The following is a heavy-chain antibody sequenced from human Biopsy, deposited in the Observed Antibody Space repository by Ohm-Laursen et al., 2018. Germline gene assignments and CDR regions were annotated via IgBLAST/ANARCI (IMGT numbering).Heavy chain of an antibody. V-gene: IGHV1-46*01. CDR2: ISPSGATT. J-gene: IGHJ6*02. D-gene: IGHD5-24*01. CDR3: ARAGVGSDGTDSYYYGMDV. CDR1: GYSFTTYD. Sequence: GASVKVSCKASGYSFTTYDVNWVRQAPGQGLEWMGVISPSGATTSFSQKFQGRITMTRDTSTGTVYMDLNSLGSEDTTVYYCARAGVGSDGTDSYYYGMDVWGPGTTVTVSS.